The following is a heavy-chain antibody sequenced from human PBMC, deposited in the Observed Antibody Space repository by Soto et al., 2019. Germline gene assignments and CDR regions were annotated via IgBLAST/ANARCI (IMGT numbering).Heavy chain of an antibody. CDR1: GVSISNYY. Sequence: SETLSLTCTVSGVSISNYYWSWIRQPPGKGLEWVGYIYYSGNTNYNPSLKSRVTISLDSSKNQLSLKLSSVTAADTAVYYCARGIPLFGQLSLYYFDYWGQGTLVTVSS. CDR3: ARGIPLFGQLSLYYFDY. V-gene: IGHV4-59*01. J-gene: IGHJ4*02. CDR2: IYYSGNT. D-gene: IGHD3-10*02.